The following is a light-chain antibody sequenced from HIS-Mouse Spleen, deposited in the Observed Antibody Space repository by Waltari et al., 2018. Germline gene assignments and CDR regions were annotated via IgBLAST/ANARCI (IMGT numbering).Light chain of an antibody. J-gene: IGKJ5*01. V-gene: IGKV3-20*01. CDR3: QQYGSSPIT. CDR1: QSVSSSY. CDR2: GAS. Sequence: EIVLTQSPGTXXFXXGERATXPCRASQSVSSSYLAWYQQKPGQAPRLLIYGASSRATXIPDXFSGSGSGTXXTXTISRLEPEDFAVYYCQQYGSSPITFGQGTRLEIK.